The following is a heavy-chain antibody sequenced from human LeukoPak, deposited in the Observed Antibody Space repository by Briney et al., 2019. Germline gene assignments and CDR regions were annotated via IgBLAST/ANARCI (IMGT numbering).Heavy chain of an antibody. CDR3: ADFGAQ. J-gene: IGHJ4*02. Sequence: GGSLRLSCGASGFTFKSYWMSWVRQVPGKGLEWVAEINEDGSGKYYVDSVKERFTISRDNAKKSFYLQMNSLRPDDTAVYYCADFGAQWGQGTLVTVSS. CDR2: INEDGSGK. CDR1: GFTFKSYW. D-gene: IGHD2-15*01. V-gene: IGHV3-7*02.